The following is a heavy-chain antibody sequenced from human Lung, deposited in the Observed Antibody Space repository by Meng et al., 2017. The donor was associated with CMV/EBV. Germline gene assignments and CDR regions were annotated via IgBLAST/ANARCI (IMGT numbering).Heavy chain of an antibody. CDR1: GFTVSSNY. V-gene: IGHV3-66*02. CDR3: AKRGDSSGTYAMDV. CDR2: IYSGGST. Sequence: ASLKISXAASGFTVSSNYMSWVRQAPGKGLEWVSVIYSGGSTYYADSVKGRFTISRDNSKNTLYLQMNSLRAEDTAVYYCAKRGDSSGTYAMDVWGQGTTVTVSS. D-gene: IGHD3-22*01. J-gene: IGHJ6*02.